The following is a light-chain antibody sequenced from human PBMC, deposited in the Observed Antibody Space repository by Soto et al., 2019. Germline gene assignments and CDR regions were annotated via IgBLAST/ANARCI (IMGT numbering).Light chain of an antibody. Sequence: QSVLTQPRSVSGSPGQSVTISCTGTSSDVGGYKYVSWYQQHPGKAPKLMIYDVSKRPSGVPDRFSGSKSGNTASLTISGLQVEDEADYYCCSYAGSYTVVFGGGTKLTVL. V-gene: IGLV2-11*01. CDR3: CSYAGSYTVV. CDR1: SSDVGGYKY. CDR2: DVS. J-gene: IGLJ2*01.